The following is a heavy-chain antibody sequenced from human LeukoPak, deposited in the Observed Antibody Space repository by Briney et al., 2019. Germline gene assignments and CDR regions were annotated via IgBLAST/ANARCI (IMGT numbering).Heavy chain of an antibody. J-gene: IGHJ4*02. CDR3: ARVDRGYYSSGSYVY. D-gene: IGHD3-10*01. CDR1: GFTFSSYW. Sequence: GGSLRLSCAASGFTFSSYWMSWVRQAPGQGLEWVANINQDGGVKYYVDSVKGRFTISRDNAKNSLYLQMNSLRVEDTAVYYCARVDRGYYSSGSYVYWGQGSLVTVSS. V-gene: IGHV3-7*01. CDR2: INQDGGVK.